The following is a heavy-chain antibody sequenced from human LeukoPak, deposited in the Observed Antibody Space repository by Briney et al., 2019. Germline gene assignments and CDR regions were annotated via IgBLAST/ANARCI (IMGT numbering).Heavy chain of an antibody. D-gene: IGHD1-26*01. CDR3: ARERKVGATSLGY. Sequence: ASVKVSCKASGYTFTGYYLHWVRQAPGQGLEWMGWIFPKTGGTSYAQKFQGRVTMTRDTSISTAYMELSRLRSDDTAVYYCARERKVGATSLGYWGQGTLVTVSS. J-gene: IGHJ4*02. CDR2: IFPKTGGT. V-gene: IGHV1-2*02. CDR1: GYTFTGYY.